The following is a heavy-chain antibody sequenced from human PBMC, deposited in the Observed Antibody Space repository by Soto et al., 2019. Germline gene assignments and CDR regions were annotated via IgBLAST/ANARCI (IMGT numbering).Heavy chain of an antibody. CDR3: ARGPSSLTRFDY. CDR1: GFNFSHYA. D-gene: IGHD2-2*01. V-gene: IGHV3-30*03. J-gene: IGHJ4*02. Sequence: PGGSLRLSSAASGFNFSHYAMHWVRQAPGKGLEWLAIISLEGSNKYSAKPVKDRFTISRDNSKSTLYLQMNSLRPEDTAVYYCARGPSSLTRFDYWGQGTLVTVSS. CDR2: ISLEGSNK.